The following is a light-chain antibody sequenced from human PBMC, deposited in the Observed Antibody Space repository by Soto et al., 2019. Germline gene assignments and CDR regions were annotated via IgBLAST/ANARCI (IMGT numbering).Light chain of an antibody. CDR1: QSVNSN. CDR2: GAS. V-gene: IGKV3-15*01. Sequence: EIVMTQSPATLSVSPGERATLSCRASQSVNSNLAWYQQKPGQAPRLLFYGASTRATGIPARFVGSGSGTEFTLTISSLQSEDFAVYYCQQYNSWPQTFGQGTQVEIK. CDR3: QQYNSWPQT. J-gene: IGKJ1*01.